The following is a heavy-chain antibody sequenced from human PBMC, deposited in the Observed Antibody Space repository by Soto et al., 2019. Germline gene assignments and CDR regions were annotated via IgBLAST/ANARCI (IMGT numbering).Heavy chain of an antibody. Sequence: WGSLLLCCISSVFIFSNYYMSWIRQAPGKGLDLVSSISSRDLSIYYADSVKGRFTIFRDNAKNSLFLHMSDLRAADTAVYYCARVSATGWHVNGSDYFDHWGLGTMVTVS. CDR3: ARVSATGWHVNGSDYFDH. CDR2: ISSRDLSI. J-gene: IGHJ4*02. V-gene: IGHV3-11*01. D-gene: IGHD6-19*01. CDR1: VFIFSNYY.